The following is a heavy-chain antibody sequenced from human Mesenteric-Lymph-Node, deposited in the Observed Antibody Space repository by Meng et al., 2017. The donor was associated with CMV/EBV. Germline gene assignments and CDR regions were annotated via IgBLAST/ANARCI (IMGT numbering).Heavy chain of an antibody. Sequence: SLRLSCAASGFTVSSNYMSWVRQAPGKGLEWVSVIYSGGSTYYADSVKGRFTISKDNSKNTVYLQMNSLRAEDTAVYYCARDAGSDYWGQGTLVTVSS. CDR2: IYSGGST. CDR3: ARDAGSDY. V-gene: IGHV3-66*01. CDR1: GFTVSSNY. J-gene: IGHJ4*02. D-gene: IGHD1-1*01.